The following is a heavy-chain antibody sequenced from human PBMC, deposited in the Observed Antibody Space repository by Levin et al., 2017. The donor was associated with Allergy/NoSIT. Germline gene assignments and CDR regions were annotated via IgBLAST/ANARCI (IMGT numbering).Heavy chain of an antibody. Sequence: GESLKISCAASGFTFSSYAMSWVRQAPGKGLEWVSAISGSGGSTYYADSVKGRFTISRDNSKNTLYLQMNSLRAEDTAVYYCAKDDRYSSRKNPFDYWGQGTLVTVSS. J-gene: IGHJ4*02. CDR2: ISGSGGST. V-gene: IGHV3-23*01. CDR3: AKDDRYSSRKNPFDY. D-gene: IGHD6-13*01. CDR1: GFTFSSYA.